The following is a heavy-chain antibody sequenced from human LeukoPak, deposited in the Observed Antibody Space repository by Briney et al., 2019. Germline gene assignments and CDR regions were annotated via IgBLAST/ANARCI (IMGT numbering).Heavy chain of an antibody. J-gene: IGHJ6*04. D-gene: IGHD2-2*01. CDR2: INAGNGNT. Sequence: ASVKVSCKASGHTFTSYAMHWVRQAPGQRLEWMGRINAGNGNTKYSQKFQGRVTITRDTSASTAYMELSSLRSEDTAVYYCARAIYCSSTSCYYLPYYYGMDVWGKGTTVTVSS. CDR3: ARAIYCSSTSCYYLPYYYGMDV. V-gene: IGHV1-3*01. CDR1: GHTFTSYA.